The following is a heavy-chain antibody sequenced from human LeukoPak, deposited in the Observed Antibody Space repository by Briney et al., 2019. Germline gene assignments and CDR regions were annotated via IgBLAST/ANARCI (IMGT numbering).Heavy chain of an antibody. CDR1: GYSISSGYY. V-gene: IGHV4-38-2*02. D-gene: IGHD1-7*01. CDR3: ARVKDNWNYYFDP. CDR2: IYHSGST. Sequence: PSETPSLTCTVSGYSISSGYYWGWIGQPPGKGLEWIGSIYHSGSTYDNPSLESRVTISVDTSKNQFSLKLSSVTAADTAVYYCARVKDNWNYYFDPCGQGTLVTVSS. J-gene: IGHJ5*02.